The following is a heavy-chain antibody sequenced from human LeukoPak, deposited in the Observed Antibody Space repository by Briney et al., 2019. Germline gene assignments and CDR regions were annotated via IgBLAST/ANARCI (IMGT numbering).Heavy chain of an antibody. Sequence: PSETLSLTCTVSGGSISSYYWSWIRQPPGKGLEWIGYIYYSGSTNYNPSLKSRVTISVDTSKNQFSLKLSSVTAADTAVYYCARHITHRHIMLDVWGQGTTVTVSS. J-gene: IGHJ6*02. CDR1: GGSISSYY. V-gene: IGHV4-59*08. CDR2: IYYSGST. D-gene: IGHD3-16*01. CDR3: ARHITHRHIMLDV.